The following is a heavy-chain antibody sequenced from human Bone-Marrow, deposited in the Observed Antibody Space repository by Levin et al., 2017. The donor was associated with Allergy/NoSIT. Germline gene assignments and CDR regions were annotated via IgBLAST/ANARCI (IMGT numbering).Heavy chain of an antibody. CDR1: GYTFTNYA. D-gene: IGHD6-19*01. V-gene: IGHV7-4-1*02. CDR3: ASDIAVAGSKAMDV. J-gene: IGHJ6*02. CDR2: INTNRGKS. Sequence: GGSLRLSCKASGYTFTNYAINWLRQAPGQGPEWMGWINTNRGKSYYAQGFTGRFVFSLDTSVSTAHLQINSLKSDDTAVYYCASDIAVAGSKAMDVWGQGTTVTVSS.